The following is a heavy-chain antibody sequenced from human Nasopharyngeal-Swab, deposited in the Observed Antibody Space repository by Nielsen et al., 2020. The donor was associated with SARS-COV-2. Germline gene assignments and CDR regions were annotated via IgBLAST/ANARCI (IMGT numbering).Heavy chain of an antibody. J-gene: IGHJ6*02. CDR3: AKDSGTWFGELLSGCMDV. Sequence: GESLKISCAASGFTFSSYGTHWVRQAPGKGLEWVAVISYDGSNKYYADSVKGRFTISRDNSKNTLYLQMNSLRAEDTAVYYCAKDSGTWFGELLSGCMDVWGQGTTVTVSS. CDR1: GFTFSSYG. V-gene: IGHV3-30*18. D-gene: IGHD3-10*01. CDR2: ISYDGSNK.